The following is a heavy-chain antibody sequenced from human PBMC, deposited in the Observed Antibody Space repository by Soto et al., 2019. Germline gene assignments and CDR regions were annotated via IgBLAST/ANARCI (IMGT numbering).Heavy chain of an antibody. CDR3: TREQSDDNYFDP. D-gene: IGHD6-19*01. CDR1: GAALSSGGYF. J-gene: IGHJ5*02. CDR2: IYYSGGT. Sequence: PSETLSLTCTVSGAALSSGGYFYTWVRQPPGKVLEWLGYIYYSGGTNYNPSLKSRVTIXLXXSXSXFXLXXXSVTXADTAVYYCTREQSDDNYFDPWGQGTLVTVSS. V-gene: IGHV4-61*08.